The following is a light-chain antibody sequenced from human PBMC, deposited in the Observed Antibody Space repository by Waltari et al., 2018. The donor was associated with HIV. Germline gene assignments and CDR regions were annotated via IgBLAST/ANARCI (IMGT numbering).Light chain of an antibody. V-gene: IGLV2-23*02. J-gene: IGLJ1*01. CDR2: DVS. Sequence: QSALTQPASVSGSPGQSITISCTGTSSDVGGYNVVSWYQQHPGKAPKLMIYDVSKRPSGVSNRFSGSKSGNTASLTISGLQAEDEADYYCCSYAGSSTYVFGTGTKVTVL. CDR1: SSDVGGYNV. CDR3: CSYAGSSTYV.